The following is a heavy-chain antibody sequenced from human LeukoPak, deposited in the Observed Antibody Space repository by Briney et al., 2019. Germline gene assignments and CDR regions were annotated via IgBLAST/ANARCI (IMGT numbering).Heavy chain of an antibody. J-gene: IGHJ4*02. V-gene: IGHV3-7*01. D-gene: IGHD1-26*01. Sequence: GGSLRLSCAASGFTFSDYWMSWVRQAPGKGLEWVAKIKQDGSEKYYVDSVKGRFTISRDNANNSLYLQMNSLRAEDSAVYYCARMGRLDYWGQGTLVTVSS. CDR2: IKQDGSEK. CDR3: ARMGRLDY. CDR1: GFTFSDYW.